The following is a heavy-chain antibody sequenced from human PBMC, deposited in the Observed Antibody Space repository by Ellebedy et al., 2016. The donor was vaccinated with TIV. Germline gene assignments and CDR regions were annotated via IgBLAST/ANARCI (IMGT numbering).Heavy chain of an antibody. CDR2: THYSGSA. CDR3: ARSVGATDY. Sequence: SETLSLTXSVSGDTISRYFWSWIRQPPEKRLEWIGYTHYSGSANYNPSLKSRVTISVDTSKKQFSLKLSSVTAADTAVYYCARSVGATDYWGQGTLVTVSS. D-gene: IGHD1-26*01. CDR1: GDTISRYF. J-gene: IGHJ4*02. V-gene: IGHV4-59*01.